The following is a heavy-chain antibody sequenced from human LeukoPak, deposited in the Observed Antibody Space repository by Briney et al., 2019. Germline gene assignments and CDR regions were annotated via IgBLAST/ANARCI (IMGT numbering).Heavy chain of an antibody. Sequence: PSEALSLTCAVYGGSFSGYYWSWIRQPPGKGLEWIGEINHSGSTNYNPSLKSRVTISVDTSKNQFSLKLSSVTAADTAVYYCARDEMGDVWGQGTTVTVSS. CDR1: GGSFSGYY. D-gene: IGHD2-8*01. CDR2: INHSGST. V-gene: IGHV4-34*01. J-gene: IGHJ6*02. CDR3: ARDEMGDV.